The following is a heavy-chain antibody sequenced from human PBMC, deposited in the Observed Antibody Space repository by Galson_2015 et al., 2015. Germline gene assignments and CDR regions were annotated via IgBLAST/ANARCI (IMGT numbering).Heavy chain of an antibody. CDR2: LYPGDSDT. D-gene: IGHD6-13*01. Sequence: QSGAEEKKPGETLQISCKSSGSSFATYWFGWVRQMPREGLEWMGILYPGDSDTRYSPSFQGQVTISADKSISTAYLQWSSLKAADTAMYYCARQRGSTWYSDYWGQGTLVTVSS. J-gene: IGHJ4*02. CDR1: GSSFATYW. V-gene: IGHV5-51*01. CDR3: ARQRGSTWYSDY.